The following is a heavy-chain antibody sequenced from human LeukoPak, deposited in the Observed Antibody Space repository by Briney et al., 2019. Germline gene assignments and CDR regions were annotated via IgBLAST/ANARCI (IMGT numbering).Heavy chain of an antibody. Sequence: SETLSLTCTVSGVSISSSNSYWGWIRQPAGKGLEWIGSIYYSGNTYYNASLKSQVSISIDTSKNQFSLRLTSVTAADTAVYYCARQTGSGLFILPGGQGTLVTVSS. CDR1: GVSISSSNSY. V-gene: IGHV4-39*01. CDR2: IYYSGNT. J-gene: IGHJ4*02. D-gene: IGHD3/OR15-3a*01. CDR3: ARQTGSGLFILP.